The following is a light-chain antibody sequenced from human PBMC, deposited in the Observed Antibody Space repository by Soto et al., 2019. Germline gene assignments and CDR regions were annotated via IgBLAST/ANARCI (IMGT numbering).Light chain of an antibody. CDR3: GTWDATLSAGV. V-gene: IGLV1-51*01. CDR1: SSNIGNDY. CDR2: DND. J-gene: IGLJ3*02. Sequence: QSALTQPPSVSAAPGQKVTISCSGSSSNIGNDYVSWYQHLPGTAPRLLIYDNDKRPSGIPYRFSGSKSGTSATLGITGLQTGDEADYYCGTWDATLSAGVFGGGTKLTVL.